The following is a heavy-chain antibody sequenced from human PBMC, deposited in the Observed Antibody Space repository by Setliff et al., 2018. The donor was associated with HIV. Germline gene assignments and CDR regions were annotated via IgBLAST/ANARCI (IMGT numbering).Heavy chain of an antibody. CDR3: ARVRRGSSWTLTTLRTFDY. CDR2: INAGNGNT. V-gene: IGHV1-3*01. J-gene: IGHJ4*02. Sequence: ASVKVSCKASGYTFTSYAMHWVRQAPGQRLEWMGWINAGNGNTKYSQKFQGRVTMTRDTSISTAYMELSRLRSDDTAVYYCARVRRGSSWTLTTLRTFDYWGQGTLVTVSS. D-gene: IGHD4-17*01. CDR1: GYTFTSYA.